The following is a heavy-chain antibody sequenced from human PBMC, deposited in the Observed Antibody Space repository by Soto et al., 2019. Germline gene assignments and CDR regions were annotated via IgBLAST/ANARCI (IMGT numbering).Heavy chain of an antibody. CDR3: ARELYYYDSSGYQGFDP. J-gene: IGHJ5*02. Sequence: ETLSLTCTVSVGSISSYYWSWIRQPPGKGLEWIGYIYYSGSTNYNPSLKSRVTISVDTSKNQFSLKLSSVTAADTAVYYCARELYYYDSSGYQGFDPWGQGTLVTVSS. CDR2: IYYSGST. CDR1: VGSISSYY. V-gene: IGHV4-59*01. D-gene: IGHD3-22*01.